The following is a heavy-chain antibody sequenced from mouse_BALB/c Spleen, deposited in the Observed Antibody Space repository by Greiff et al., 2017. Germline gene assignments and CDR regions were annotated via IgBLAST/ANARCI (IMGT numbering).Heavy chain of an antibody. D-gene: IGHD3-2*02. CDR3: TREEALDY. J-gene: IGHJ2*01. V-gene: IGHV1S127*01. CDR2: IDPSDSYT. Sequence: QVQLQQPGAELVKPGASVKMSCKASGYTFTSYWMHWVKQRPGQGLEWIGVIDPSDSYTSYNQKFKGKATLTVDTSSSTAYMQLSSLTSEDSAVYYGTREEALDYWGQGTTLTVSS. CDR1: GYTFTSYW.